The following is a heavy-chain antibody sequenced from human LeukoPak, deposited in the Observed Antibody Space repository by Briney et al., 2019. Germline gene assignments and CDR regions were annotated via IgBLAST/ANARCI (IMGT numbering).Heavy chain of an antibody. D-gene: IGHD4-17*01. CDR3: AKGVYRDSLEVVDY. V-gene: IGHV3-23*01. Sequence: GGSLRLSCAASGITSSSYAMTWVRQAPGKGLEWVSAISGSGGTTYYADSVKGRFTISRDDSKNTLDLQINSLRAEDTAVYYCAKGVYRDSLEVVDYWGQGTLVTVSS. J-gene: IGHJ4*02. CDR1: GITSSSYA. CDR2: ISGSGGTT.